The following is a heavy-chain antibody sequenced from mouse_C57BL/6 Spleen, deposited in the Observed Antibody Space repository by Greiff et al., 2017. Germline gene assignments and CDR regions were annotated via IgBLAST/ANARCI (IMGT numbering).Heavy chain of an antibody. D-gene: IGHD1-1*01. CDR1: GYTFTSYW. Sequence: VQLQQPGAELVKPGASVKVSCKASGYTFTSYWMHWVKQRPGQGLEWIGRIHPSDSDTNYNQKFKGKSTLTVDKSSSTAYMQLSSLTSEDSAVYYCAISGTTVVATNYYAMDYWGQGTSVTVSS. CDR2: IHPSDSDT. CDR3: AISGTTVVATNYYAMDY. V-gene: IGHV1-74*01. J-gene: IGHJ4*01.